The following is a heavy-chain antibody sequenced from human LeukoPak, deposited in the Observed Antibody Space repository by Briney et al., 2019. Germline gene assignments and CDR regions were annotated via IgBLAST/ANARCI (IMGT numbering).Heavy chain of an antibody. CDR2: IYYSGST. CDR3: ARDPLRGVAGIGWFDP. V-gene: IGHV4-59*01. D-gene: IGHD6-19*01. CDR1: GGSISSYY. J-gene: IGHJ5*02. Sequence: SETLSLTCTVSGGSISSYYWSWLRQPPGKGLEWIGYIYYSGSTNYNPSLKRRVTISVDTSKNQFSLKLSSVTAADTAVYYCARDPLRGVAGIGWFDPWGQGTLVTVSS.